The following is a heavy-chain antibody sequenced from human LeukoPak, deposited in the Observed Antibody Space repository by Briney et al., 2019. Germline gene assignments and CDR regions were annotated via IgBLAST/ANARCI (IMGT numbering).Heavy chain of an antibody. CDR3: ARVDQLLSMNDAFDI. D-gene: IGHD2-2*01. CDR2: IIPIFGIA. CDR1: GGTFSSYA. J-gene: IGHJ3*02. Sequence: ASVKVSCKASGGTFSSYAISWVRQAPGQGLEWMGRIIPIFGIANYAQKFQGRVTITADKSTSTAYMELSSLRSEDTAVYYCARVDQLLSMNDAFDIWGQGTMVTVSS. V-gene: IGHV1-69*04.